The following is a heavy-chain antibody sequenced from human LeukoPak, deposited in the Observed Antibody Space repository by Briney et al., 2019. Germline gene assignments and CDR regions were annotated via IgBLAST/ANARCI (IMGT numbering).Heavy chain of an antibody. CDR2: IYYSGST. CDR3: ARQGYSAYEILDY. V-gene: IGHV4-59*08. CDR1: GGSISSYY. D-gene: IGHD5-12*01. J-gene: IGHJ4*02. Sequence: SETLSLTCTVSGGSISSYYWSWIRQTPGKRLEWIGYIYYSGSTNYSPSLKSRVTISVDTSKNQFSLKLSSVTAADTAVYYCARQGYSAYEILDYWGQGTLVTVSS.